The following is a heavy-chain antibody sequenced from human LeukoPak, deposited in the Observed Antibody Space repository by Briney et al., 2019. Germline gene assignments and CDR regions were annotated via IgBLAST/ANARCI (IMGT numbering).Heavy chain of an antibody. Sequence: GGAPRLPCAASGFTFSNYSMNWVRQAPGKGLEWVSSISSSSSYIYYADSVKGRFTISRDNAKNSLYLQMNSLRAEDTAVYYCARAYSNFDYWGQGTLVTVSS. V-gene: IGHV3-21*01. D-gene: IGHD6-13*01. CDR3: ARAYSNFDY. CDR1: GFTFSNYS. J-gene: IGHJ4*02. CDR2: ISSSSSYI.